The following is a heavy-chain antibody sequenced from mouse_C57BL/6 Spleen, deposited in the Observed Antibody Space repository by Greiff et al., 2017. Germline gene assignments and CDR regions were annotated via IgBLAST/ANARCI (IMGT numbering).Heavy chain of an antibody. V-gene: IGHV1-15*01. CDR1: GYTFTDYE. CDR3: TRGATVANSYWYFDV. J-gene: IGHJ1*03. CDR2: IDPETGGT. D-gene: IGHD1-1*01. Sequence: QVHVKQSGAELVRPGASVTLSCKASGYTFTDYEMHWVKQTPVHGLEWIGAIDPETGGTAYNQKFKGKAILTADKSSSTAYMELRSLTSEDSAVYYCTRGATVANSYWYFDVWGTGTTVTVSS.